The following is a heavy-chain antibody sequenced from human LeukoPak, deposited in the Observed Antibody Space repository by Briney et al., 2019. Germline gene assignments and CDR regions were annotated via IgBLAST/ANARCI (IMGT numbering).Heavy chain of an antibody. CDR1: GYTFTSYY. CDR3: ARDTRDGYNPYWYFDR. D-gene: IGHD5-24*01. J-gene: IGHJ2*01. Sequence: ASVKDSCKASGYTFTSYYMHWVRQAAGQGLDWMGIINPSGGSTSYAQKFQGRVTMTRDKSTSTVYMELSSLRSENTAVYYCARDTRDGYNPYWYFDRWGRGTLVTVSS. V-gene: IGHV1-46*01. CDR2: INPSGGST.